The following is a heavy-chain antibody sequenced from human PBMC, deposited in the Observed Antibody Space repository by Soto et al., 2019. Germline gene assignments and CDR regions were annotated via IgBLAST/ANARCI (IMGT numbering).Heavy chain of an antibody. CDR1: GYTLTELS. CDR3: ATAHPLGAGGDYSYYHYYGMDV. Sequence: ASVKVSCKVSGYTLTELSMHWVRQAPGKGLEWMGGFDPEDGETIYAQKFQGRVTMTEDTSTDTAYMELSSLRSEDTAVYYCATAHPLGAGGDYSYYHYYGMDVWGQGTTVTVS. D-gene: IGHD2-21*01. J-gene: IGHJ6*02. CDR2: FDPEDGET. V-gene: IGHV1-24*01.